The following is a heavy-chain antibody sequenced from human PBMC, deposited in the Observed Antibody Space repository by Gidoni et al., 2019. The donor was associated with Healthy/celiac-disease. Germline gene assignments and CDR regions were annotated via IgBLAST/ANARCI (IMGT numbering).Heavy chain of an antibody. Sequence: QVQLVESGGGVVQPGRSLRLSCSASGFTFSSYGRHWFRQAPGKGLEWVAVIWYDGSNKYYADSVKGRFTISRDNSKNTLYLQMNSLRAEDTAVYYCARDRYYYGSSGYYRYFDYWGQGTLVTVSS. D-gene: IGHD3-22*01. J-gene: IGHJ4*02. V-gene: IGHV3-33*01. CDR3: ARDRYYYGSSGYYRYFDY. CDR1: GFTFSSYG. CDR2: IWYDGSNK.